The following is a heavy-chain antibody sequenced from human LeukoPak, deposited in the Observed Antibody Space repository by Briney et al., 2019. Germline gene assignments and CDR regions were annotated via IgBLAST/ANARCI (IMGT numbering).Heavy chain of an antibody. D-gene: IGHD3-3*01. CDR3: ARGYDFWSGYPGGVDY. V-gene: IGHV3-7*01. CDR1: GFTFSSYW. Sequence: PGGSLRLSCAASGFTFSSYWMSWVRQAPGKGLEWVANIKQDGSEKYYVDSVRGRFTISRDNAKTTLYLQMNSLRAEDTAVYYCARGYDFWSGYPGGVDYWGQGTLVTVSS. J-gene: IGHJ4*02. CDR2: IKQDGSEK.